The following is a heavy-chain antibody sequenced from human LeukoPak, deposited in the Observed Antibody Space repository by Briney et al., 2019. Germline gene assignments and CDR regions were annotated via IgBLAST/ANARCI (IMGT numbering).Heavy chain of an antibody. CDR1: GGTFSSYA. J-gene: IGHJ3*02. D-gene: IGHD5-24*01. CDR2: IIPIFGTA. Sequence: ASVKVSCKASGGTFSSYAISWVRQAPGQGLEWMGGIIPIFGTANYAQKFQGRVTITADESTSTAYMELSSLRSEDTAVYYCARARREDGYNSLDAFDIWGQGTMVTVPS. CDR3: ARARREDGYNSLDAFDI. V-gene: IGHV1-69*13.